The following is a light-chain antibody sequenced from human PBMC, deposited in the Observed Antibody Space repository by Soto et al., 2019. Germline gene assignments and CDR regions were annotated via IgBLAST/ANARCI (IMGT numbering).Light chain of an antibody. CDR2: DAS. V-gene: IGKV1-5*01. J-gene: IGKJ1*01. CDR3: QQYNSYPWT. Sequence: DIQMTQSPSTLSASVGDRVTITCRASQSISRWLAWHQQKPGKAPKVLIYDASSLESGVPSRFSGSVSGTEFTLTISSLQPDDFATYYCQQYNSYPWTFGQGTKVDIK. CDR1: QSISRW.